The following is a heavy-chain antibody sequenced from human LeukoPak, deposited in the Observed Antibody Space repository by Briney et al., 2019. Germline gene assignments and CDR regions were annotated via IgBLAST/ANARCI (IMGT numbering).Heavy chain of an antibody. CDR1: GGSISSYY. CDR2: IYYSGGT. J-gene: IGHJ5*02. Sequence: SETLSLTCTVSGGSISSYYWSWIRQPPGKGLEWIGYIYYSGGTNYNPSLKSRVTISVDTSKNQFSLKLSSVTAADTAVYYCARDTPPYYDFWSGYYTAPYNWFDPWGQGTLVTVSS. CDR3: ARDTPPYYDFWSGYYTAPYNWFDP. V-gene: IGHV4-59*12. D-gene: IGHD3-3*01.